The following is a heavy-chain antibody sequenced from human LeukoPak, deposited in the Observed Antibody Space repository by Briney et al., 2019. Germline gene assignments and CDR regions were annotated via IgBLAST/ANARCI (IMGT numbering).Heavy chain of an antibody. Sequence: GGSLRLSCSASGLSFSSYAMHWVRQAPGKGLEWVAVISYDDGSNKYYADSVRGRFTISRDNSKNTLYLQMNSLRAEDTAVYYCAKSSSGFLDVFDLWGQGTMVTISS. CDR2: ISYDDGSNK. CDR1: GLSFSSYA. CDR3: AKSSSGFLDVFDL. V-gene: IGHV3-30-3*02. J-gene: IGHJ3*01. D-gene: IGHD3-22*01.